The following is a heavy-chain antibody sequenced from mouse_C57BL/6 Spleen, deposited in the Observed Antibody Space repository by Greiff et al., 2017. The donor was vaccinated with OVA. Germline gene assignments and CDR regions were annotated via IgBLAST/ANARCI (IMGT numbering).Heavy chain of an antibody. D-gene: IGHD2-2*01. V-gene: IGHV14-1*01. J-gene: IGHJ2*01. CDR1: GFNIKDYY. CDR3: TVFYGYDDY. Sequence: VQLQQSGAELVRPGASVKLSCTASGFNIKDYYMHWVKQRPEQGLEWIGRIDPEDGDTEYAPKFQGKATMTADTSSKTAYLQISSLTSEDTAVYYCTVFYGYDDYWGQGTTLTVSS. CDR2: IDPEDGDT.